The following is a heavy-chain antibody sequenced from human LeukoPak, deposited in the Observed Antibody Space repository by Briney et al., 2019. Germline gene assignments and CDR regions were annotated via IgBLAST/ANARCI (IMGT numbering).Heavy chain of an antibody. CDR2: ISSSGSTI. CDR1: GFTFSTYG. J-gene: IGHJ4*02. CDR3: ARDIYGSGPPVGDAIDY. Sequence: GGSLRLSCAASGFTFSTYGMSWVRQAPGKGLEWVSYISSSGSTIYYADSVKGRFTISRDNAKNSLYLQMNSLRAEDTAVYYCARDIYGSGPPVGDAIDYWGQGTLVTVSS. V-gene: IGHV3-48*04. D-gene: IGHD3-10*01.